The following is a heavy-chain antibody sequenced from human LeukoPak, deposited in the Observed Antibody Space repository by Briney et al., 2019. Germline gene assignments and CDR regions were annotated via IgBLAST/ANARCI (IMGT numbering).Heavy chain of an antibody. V-gene: IGHV1-69*06. CDR2: IIPIFGTA. CDR3: ATLLDNWFDP. Sequence: ASVKVSCKASGGTFSSYAISWVRQAPGQGLEWMGGIIPIFGTADYAQKFQGRVTMTEDTSTDTAYMELSSLRSEDTAVYYCATLLDNWFDPWGQGTLVTVSS. J-gene: IGHJ5*02. CDR1: GGTFSSYA.